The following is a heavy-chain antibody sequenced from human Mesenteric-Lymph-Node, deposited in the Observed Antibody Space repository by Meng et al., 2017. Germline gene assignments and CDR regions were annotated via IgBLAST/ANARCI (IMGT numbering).Heavy chain of an antibody. CDR3: ARYVFDSSSLYSNWFDP. D-gene: IGHD3-22*01. CDR1: GGSISSGGYY. J-gene: IGHJ5*02. Sequence: QVQLQESGPGLVKPSPTLSLTCPASGGSISSGGYYWGWIRQLPGKGLEWIAYIHYSGSTYYSPSLKSRVTISVDTSKNQLSLKLSSMTAADTAVYYCARYVFDSSSLYSNWFDPWGQGTLVTVSS. V-gene: IGHV4-31*03. CDR2: IHYSGST.